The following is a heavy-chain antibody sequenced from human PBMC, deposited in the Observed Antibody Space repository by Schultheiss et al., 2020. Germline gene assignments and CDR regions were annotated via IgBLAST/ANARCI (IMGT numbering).Heavy chain of an antibody. CDR1: GFTFSNAW. J-gene: IGHJ6*02. V-gene: IGHV3-15*01. Sequence: GSLRLSCAASGFTFSNAWMSWVRQAPGKGLEWVGRIKSKTDGGTTDYAAPVEGRFTISRDSSKNTLSLQMDSLRAEDTAVYYCARDSAFLGMDVWGQGTTVTVSS. CDR3: ARDSAFLGMDV. D-gene: IGHD2/OR15-2a*01. CDR2: IKSKTDGGTT.